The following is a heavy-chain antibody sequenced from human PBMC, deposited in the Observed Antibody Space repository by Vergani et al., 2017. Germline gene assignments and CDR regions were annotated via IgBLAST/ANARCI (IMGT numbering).Heavy chain of an antibody. CDR3: ARGLGGWELLAGLDY. V-gene: IGHV3-30*04. Sequence: QVQLVESGGGVVQPGRSLRLSCAASGFTFSSYAMHWVRQAPGKGLEWVAVISYDGSNKYYADSVKGRFTISRDNSKNTLYLQMNSLRAEDTAVYYCARGLGGWELLAGLDYWGQGTLVTVSS. CDR1: GFTFSSYA. J-gene: IGHJ4*02. CDR2: ISYDGSNK. D-gene: IGHD1-26*01.